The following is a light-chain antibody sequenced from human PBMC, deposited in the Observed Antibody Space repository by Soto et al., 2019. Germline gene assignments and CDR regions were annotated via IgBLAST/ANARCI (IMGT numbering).Light chain of an antibody. CDR1: SSDVGGYNY. J-gene: IGLJ1*01. CDR3: SSHTSSSTLYV. CDR2: DVS. V-gene: IGLV2-14*01. Sequence: QSSLTQPAPLAGSPGQSITISCTGTSSDVGGYNYVSWYQQHPGKAPKLMIYDVSNRPSGVSNRFSGSKSGNTASLTISGLQAEDEADYYCSSHTSSSTLYVFGTGTKVNVL.